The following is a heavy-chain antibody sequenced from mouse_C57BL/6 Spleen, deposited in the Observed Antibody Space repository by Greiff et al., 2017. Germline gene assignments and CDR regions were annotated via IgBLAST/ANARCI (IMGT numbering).Heavy chain of an antibody. D-gene: IGHD1-1*01. V-gene: IGHV1-69*01. CDR1: GYTFTSYW. CDR3: AVITTVVAPFDY. Sequence: VKLQQPGAELVMPGASVKLSCKASGYTFTSYWMHWVKQRPGQGLEWIGEIDPSDSYTNYNQQFKGKSTLTVDKSSSTAYMQLSSLTSEDSAVYYCAVITTVVAPFDYWGQGTTLTVSS. J-gene: IGHJ2*01. CDR2: IDPSDSYT.